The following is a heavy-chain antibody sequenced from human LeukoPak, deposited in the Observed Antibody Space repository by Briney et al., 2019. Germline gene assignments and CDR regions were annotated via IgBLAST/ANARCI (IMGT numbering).Heavy chain of an antibody. D-gene: IGHD6-13*01. CDR2: IYTSGST. V-gene: IGHV4-4*07. CDR3: VTVRIAAAQGAFDI. CDR1: GGSISSYY. Sequence: SETLSLTCTVSGGSISSYYWSWIRQPAGKGLEWIGRIYTSGSTNYNPSLKSRVTMSVDTSKNQFSLKLSSVTAADTAVYYCVTVRIAAAQGAFDIWGQGTMVTVSS. J-gene: IGHJ3*02.